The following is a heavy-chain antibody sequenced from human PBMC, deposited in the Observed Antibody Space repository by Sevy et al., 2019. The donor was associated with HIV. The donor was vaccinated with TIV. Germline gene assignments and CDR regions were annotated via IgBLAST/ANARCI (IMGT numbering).Heavy chain of an antibody. Sequence: GGSLRLSCAASGFTFSSHWMSWARQAPGKGLEWVAMIKQDGSEKYYVNSVKGRFTISRDNAKNSLFLQMNSLRAEDTAVYYCARDGPGEAVEASTYWYFDLWGRGTLVTVSS. CDR2: IKQDGSEK. V-gene: IGHV3-7*01. J-gene: IGHJ2*01. CDR3: ARDGPGEAVEASTYWYFDL. D-gene: IGHD6-19*01. CDR1: GFTFSSHW.